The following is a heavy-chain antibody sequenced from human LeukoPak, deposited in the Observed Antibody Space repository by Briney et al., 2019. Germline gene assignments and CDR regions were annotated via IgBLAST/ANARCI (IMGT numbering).Heavy chain of an antibody. CDR2: IIPIFGTA. Sequence: SVKVSCKASGGTFSSYAISWVRQAPGQGLEWMGRIIPIFGTANYAQKFQGRVTVTTDESTSTAYMELSSLRSEDTAVYYCARDLMVYAGPRPMNAFDIWGQGTMVTVSS. CDR1: GGTFSSYA. CDR3: ARDLMVYAGPRPMNAFDI. V-gene: IGHV1-69*05. J-gene: IGHJ3*02. D-gene: IGHD2-8*01.